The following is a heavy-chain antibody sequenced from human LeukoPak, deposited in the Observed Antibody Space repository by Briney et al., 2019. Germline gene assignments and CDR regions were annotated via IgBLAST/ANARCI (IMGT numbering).Heavy chain of an antibody. Sequence: PGGSLRLSCAASGFTFSIYGMHWVPQAPGKGLEGVAVIWYDGSNKYYADSVKGRFTISRDNSKNTLYLQMNSLRAEDTAVYYCARDVTAHYYYDSSGYYDYWGQGTLVTVSS. CDR2: IWYDGSNK. CDR1: GFTFSIYG. J-gene: IGHJ4*02. D-gene: IGHD3-22*01. CDR3: ARDVTAHYYYDSSGYYDY. V-gene: IGHV3-33*01.